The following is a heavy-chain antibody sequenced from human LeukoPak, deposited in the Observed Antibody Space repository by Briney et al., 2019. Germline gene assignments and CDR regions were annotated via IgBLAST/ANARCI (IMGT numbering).Heavy chain of an antibody. V-gene: IGHV3-48*03. CDR3: ARGSF. Sequence: GGSLRLSCVTSGFTFSIYDMNWVRQAPGKGLEWVSYISTSGTTMHYADSVEDRFTISRDNARNSLHLQMNSLRAEDTAVYYCARGSFWGRGTLVTVSS. CDR2: ISTSGTTM. J-gene: IGHJ4*02. CDR1: GFTFSIYD.